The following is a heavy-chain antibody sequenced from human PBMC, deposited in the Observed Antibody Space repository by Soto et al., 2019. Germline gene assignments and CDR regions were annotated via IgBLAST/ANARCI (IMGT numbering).Heavy chain of an antibody. Sequence: QVQLQESGPGRVKPSQTLSLTCTVSGGSISSGGYYWSWIRQHPEKGLEWIGYIYYTGNTYYNASLKSRVTISVDTSNNQFSLKLSSVTAADTAVYYCARVGISSSDAFDIWGQGTTVTVSS. D-gene: IGHD6-6*01. CDR2: IYYTGNT. CDR1: GGSISSGGYY. CDR3: ARVGISSSDAFDI. V-gene: IGHV4-31*03. J-gene: IGHJ3*02.